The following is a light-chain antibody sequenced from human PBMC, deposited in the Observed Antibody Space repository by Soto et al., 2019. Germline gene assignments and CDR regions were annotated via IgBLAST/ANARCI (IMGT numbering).Light chain of an antibody. CDR3: QQYGSSQWT. Sequence: EIVLTHSPGTLSLSPGERATLSCRASQSVSSSYLAWYQQKPGQAPRLLIYGASSRATGIPDRFSGSGSGKDLTLTISRLEPEDFAVYYCQQYGSSQWTFGQGTKVDIK. CDR1: QSVSSSY. V-gene: IGKV3-20*01. J-gene: IGKJ1*01. CDR2: GAS.